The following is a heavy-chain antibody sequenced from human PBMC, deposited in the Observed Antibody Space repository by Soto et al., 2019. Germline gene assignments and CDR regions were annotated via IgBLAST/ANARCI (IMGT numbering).Heavy chain of an antibody. V-gene: IGHV1-3*01. CDR2: INAGNGNT. CDR3: ARDQGGYCTNGVCYTFDY. CDR1: GYTFTSYA. J-gene: IGHJ4*02. D-gene: IGHD2-8*01. Sequence: GASVKVSCKASGYTFTSYAMHWVRQAPGQRLEWMGWINAGNGNTKYSQKFQGRVTITRDTSASTAYMELSSLRSEDSAVYYCARDQGGYCTNGVCYTFDYWGQGTLVTVSS.